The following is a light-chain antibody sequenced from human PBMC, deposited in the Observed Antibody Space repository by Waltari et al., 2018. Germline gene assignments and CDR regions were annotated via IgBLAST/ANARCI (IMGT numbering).Light chain of an antibody. Sequence: QSVLTQPPSVSAAPGQRVTIPCSGGSSNIGTHYVSWSPQFPGTAPKLLIYENTERPSGIPGRFSGSKSGTSATLDITGLQAGDEADYYCGTWDSSLSGAVFGGGTHLTVL. CDR1: SSNIGTHY. CDR2: ENT. V-gene: IGLV1-51*02. CDR3: GTWDSSLSGAV. J-gene: IGLJ7*01.